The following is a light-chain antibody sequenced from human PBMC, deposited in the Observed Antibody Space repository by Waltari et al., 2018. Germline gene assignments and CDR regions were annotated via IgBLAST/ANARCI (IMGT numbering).Light chain of an antibody. J-gene: IGLJ1*01. CDR3: SSYTSSSTRV. Sequence: QSALTQPASVSGSPGQSIRLSCTATSSDVGGYHFFSWYHQHPGKAPQLRIYDVANRPSGVSNRFSGSKSGNTASLTISGLQAEDEADYYCSSYTSSSTRVFGTGTKVTVL. CDR1: SSDVGGYHF. CDR2: DVA. V-gene: IGLV2-14*03.